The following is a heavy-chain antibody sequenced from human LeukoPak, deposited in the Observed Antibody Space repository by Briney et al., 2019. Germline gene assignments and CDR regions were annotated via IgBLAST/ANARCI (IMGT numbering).Heavy chain of an antibody. CDR2: INHSGST. J-gene: IGHJ4*02. CDR1: GGSFSGYY. Sequence: SETLSLTCAVYGGSFSGYYWSWIRQPPGKGLEWIGEINHSGSTNYNPSLKSRVTISVDTSKNQFSLKLSSVTAADTAVYYCARFSSGCSTSSCYLTYWGQGTLVTVS. CDR3: ARFSSGCSTSSCYLTY. D-gene: IGHD2-2*01. V-gene: IGHV4-34*01.